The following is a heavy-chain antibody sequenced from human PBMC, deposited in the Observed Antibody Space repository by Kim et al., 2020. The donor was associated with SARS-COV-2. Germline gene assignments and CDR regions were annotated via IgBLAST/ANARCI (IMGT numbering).Heavy chain of an antibody. V-gene: IGHV4-59*11. CDR2: MYSTGSP. CDR1: ISNPL. J-gene: IGHJ4*02. Sequence: ISNPLWSWIRQPPGKRPEWIGYMYSTGSPKYNSALSSRLTISLDTSQKQFSLKLRSVTAADTAVYYCARAPSITMVRGIVWGQGTLVTVS. D-gene: IGHD3-10*01. CDR3: ARAPSITMVRGIV.